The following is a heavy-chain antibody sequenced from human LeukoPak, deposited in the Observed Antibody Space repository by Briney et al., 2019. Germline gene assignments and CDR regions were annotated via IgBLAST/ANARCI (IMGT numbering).Heavy chain of an antibody. CDR1: GFTVSSNY. Sequence: GGSLRLSCAASGFTVSSNYMSWVRQAPGKGLEWVSIIYSGADTYYAGSVKGRFIISRDNSKNTLYLQMNSLRAEDTAVYYCARSYPPPAAGFDYWGQEPWSPSPQ. V-gene: IGHV3-53*01. CDR3: ARSYPPPAAGFDY. CDR2: IYSGADT. D-gene: IGHD6-13*01. J-gene: IGHJ4*01.